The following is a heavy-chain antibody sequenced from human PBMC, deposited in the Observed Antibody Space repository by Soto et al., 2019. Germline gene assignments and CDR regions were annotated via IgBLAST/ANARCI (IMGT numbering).Heavy chain of an antibody. Sequence: QVQLVESGGGVVQPGRSLRLSCAASGFTFSSYGMHWVRQAPGKGLEWVAVISYDGSNKYYADSVKGRFTISRDNSKNTLYLQMNRLRAEDTAVYYCAKEGCSGCSCYINWFDPWGQGTLVTVSS. V-gene: IGHV3-30*18. CDR1: GFTFSSYG. D-gene: IGHD2-15*01. CDR2: ISYDGSNK. J-gene: IGHJ5*02. CDR3: AKEGCSGCSCYINWFDP.